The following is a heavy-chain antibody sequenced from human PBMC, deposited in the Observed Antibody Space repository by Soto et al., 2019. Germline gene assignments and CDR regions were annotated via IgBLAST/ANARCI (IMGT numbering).Heavy chain of an antibody. V-gene: IGHV4-61*08. Sequence: SETLSLTCTVSGGSISSGDYYWSWIRQPPGKGLEWIGYIYYSGSTNYNPSLKSRVTISVDTSKNQFSLKLSSVTAADTAVYYCARTQGVVPAAGPNDPYYYYYYYMDVWGKGTTVTVSS. CDR3: ARTQGVVPAAGPNDPYYYYYYYMDV. D-gene: IGHD2-2*01. J-gene: IGHJ6*03. CDR1: GGSISSGDYY. CDR2: IYYSGST.